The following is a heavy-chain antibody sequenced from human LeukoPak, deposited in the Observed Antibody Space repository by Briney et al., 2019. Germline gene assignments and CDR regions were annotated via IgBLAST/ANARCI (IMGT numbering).Heavy chain of an antibody. D-gene: IGHD3-22*01. CDR2: IRSKAYGGTT. Sequence: GGSLRLSCTASGFTFGDYAMSWVRQAPGKGLEWVGFIRSKAYGGTTEYAASVKGRFTISRDDSKSIAYLQMNSLKTEDTAVYYCLYDSSGYYGYWGQGTLVTVSS. J-gene: IGHJ4*02. CDR3: LYDSSGYYGY. V-gene: IGHV3-49*04. CDR1: GFTFGDYA.